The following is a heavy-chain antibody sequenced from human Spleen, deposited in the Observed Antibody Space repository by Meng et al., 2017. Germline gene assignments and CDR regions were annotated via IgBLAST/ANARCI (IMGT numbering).Heavy chain of an antibody. CDR3: ARDASCDH. V-gene: IGHV1-2*06. CDR2: INPNSGDT. D-gene: IGHD3-16*02. CDR1: GYTFTAYY. J-gene: IGHJ4*02. Sequence: VRLVQAGVEVKKPGASVKVSCKASGYTFTAYYIHWVRQAPGQGLEWMGRINPNSGDTNYAQKFQGRVTMTRDTSISTAYMELSRLISDDTAVYYCARDASCDHWGQGTLVTVSS.